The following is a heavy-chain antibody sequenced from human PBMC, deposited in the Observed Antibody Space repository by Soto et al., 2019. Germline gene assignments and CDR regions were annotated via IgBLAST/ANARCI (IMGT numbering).Heavy chain of an antibody. Sequence: GGSLRLSCAASGFTISSYWMSWVRQAPGKGLEWVANIKQDGSEKYYVDSVKGRFTISRDNAKNSLYLQMTSLRADDTAVYYCAKGGYTFAYEWAQGALVTVSS. CDR3: AKGGYTFAYE. CDR1: GFTISSYW. D-gene: IGHD5-18*01. CDR2: IKQDGSEK. V-gene: IGHV3-7*03. J-gene: IGHJ4*02.